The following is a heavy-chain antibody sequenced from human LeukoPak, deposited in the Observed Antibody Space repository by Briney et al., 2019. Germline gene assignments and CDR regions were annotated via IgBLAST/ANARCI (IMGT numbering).Heavy chain of an antibody. Sequence: SETLSLTCAVYGGSFSGYYWSWIRQPPGKGLEWIGEINHSGSTNYNPSLKSRATISVDTSKNQFSLKLSSVTAADTAVYYCARAVLYYYDSSGYYPLYGMDVWGQGTTVTVSS. CDR2: INHSGST. V-gene: IGHV4-34*01. D-gene: IGHD3-22*01. CDR3: ARAVLYYYDSSGYYPLYGMDV. J-gene: IGHJ6*02. CDR1: GGSFSGYY.